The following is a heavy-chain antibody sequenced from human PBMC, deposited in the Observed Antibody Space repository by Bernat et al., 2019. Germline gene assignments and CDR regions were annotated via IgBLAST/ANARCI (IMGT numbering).Heavy chain of an antibody. D-gene: IGHD3-10*01. J-gene: IGHJ3*02. CDR1: GFTFSSYS. CDR2: ISSSSTI. CDR3: ARDDGSITRSAFDI. Sequence: EVQLVESGGGLVQPGGSLRLSCAASGFTFSSYSMNWVRQAPGKGLEWVSYISSSSTIYYADPVKGRFTISRDNAKNSLYLQMNSLRAEDTAVYYCARDDGSITRSAFDIWGQGTMVTVSS. V-gene: IGHV3-48*01.